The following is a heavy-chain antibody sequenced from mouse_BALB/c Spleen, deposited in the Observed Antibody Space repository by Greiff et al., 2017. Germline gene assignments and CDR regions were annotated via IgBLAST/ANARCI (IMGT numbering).Heavy chain of an antibody. Sequence: VQLQQSGAELAKPGASVKMSCKASGYTFTSYWMHWVKQRPGQGLEWIGYINPSTGYTEYNQKFKDKATLTADKSSSTAYMQLSSLTSEDSAVYYCARGYYDHDHYAMDYWGQGTSVTVSS. CDR2: INPSTGYT. CDR1: GYTFTSYW. V-gene: IGHV1-4*01. CDR3: ARGYYDHDHYAMDY. J-gene: IGHJ4*01. D-gene: IGHD2-4*01.